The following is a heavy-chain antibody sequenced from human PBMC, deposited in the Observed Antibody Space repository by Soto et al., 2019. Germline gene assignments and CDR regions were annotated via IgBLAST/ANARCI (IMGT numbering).Heavy chain of an antibody. V-gene: IGHV3-53*01. CDR1: GFTVSSNY. Sequence: EVQLLESGGRLIQPGGSLRLSCAASGFTVSSNYMSWVRQAPGKGLEWVSVIYSGGSTYYADSVKGRFTISRDNSKNTLYLQMNSLRAEDTAVYYGARMTTVATGLDYWGQGTLVTVSS. J-gene: IGHJ4*02. CDR3: ARMTTVATGLDY. D-gene: IGHD4-4*01. CDR2: IYSGGST.